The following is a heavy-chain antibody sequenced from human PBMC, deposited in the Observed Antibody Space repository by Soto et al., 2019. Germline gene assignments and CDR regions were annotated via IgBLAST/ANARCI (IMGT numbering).Heavy chain of an antibody. CDR3: AKDRHLDNDSRGYLFDN. CDR1: GFTFNIYA. V-gene: IGHV3-23*01. D-gene: IGHD3-22*01. J-gene: IGHJ4*02. Sequence: EVQLLESGGDLIQPGGSLRLSCAASGFTFNIYAMTWVRQAPGKGLEWVSAISRYGDFTYYADSAEGRFTIYSANSQNTLYLQMNSLRAEDTAVYYCAKDRHLDNDSRGYLFDNWCQGNLVSVSS. CDR2: ISRYGDFT.